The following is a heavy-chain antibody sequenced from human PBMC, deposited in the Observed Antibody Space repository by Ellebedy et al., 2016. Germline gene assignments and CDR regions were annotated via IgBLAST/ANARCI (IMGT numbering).Heavy chain of an antibody. CDR3: ARAIPYGSGSYYFDN. CDR1: GGSFSGYY. CDR2: TNPYRNT. V-gene: IGHV4-34*01. Sequence: GSLRLXXDVNGGSFSGYYWSWVRQPPGQGLEWIGATNPYRNTNYNPSLKSRVTISVDTSKNQLSLKLTSAAAADTAVYYCARAIPYGSGSYYFDNWGLGNLVTVSS. D-gene: IGHD3-10*01. J-gene: IGHJ4*02.